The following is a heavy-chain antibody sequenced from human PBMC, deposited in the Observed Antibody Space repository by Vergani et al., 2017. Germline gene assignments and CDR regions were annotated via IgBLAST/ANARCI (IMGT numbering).Heavy chain of an antibody. D-gene: IGHD2-2*02. CDR2: MNPNSGNT. Sequence: QVQLVQSGAEVKKPGASVKVSCKASGYTFTSYDINWVRQATGQGLEWMGWMNPNSGNTGYAQKFQGRVTMTRNTSISTAYMELSSLRSDDTAVYYCARGNDLGYCSSTSCYSDYWGQGTLVTVSS. V-gene: IGHV1-8*01. CDR3: ARGNDLGYCSSTSCYSDY. J-gene: IGHJ4*02. CDR1: GYTFTSYD.